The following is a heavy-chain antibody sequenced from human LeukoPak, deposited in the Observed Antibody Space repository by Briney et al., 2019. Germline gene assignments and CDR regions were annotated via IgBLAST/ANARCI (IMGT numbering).Heavy chain of an antibody. Sequence: ASVKVSCKASGYTFTNSDITWVRQATGQGLEWMGWMNPNNGNTGYAQKFQGRVTMTRNTSISTAYMELSNLRFEDTAVYYCTRSVRNGHIDYWGQGTLVTVSS. J-gene: IGHJ4*02. CDR2: MNPNNGNT. CDR1: GYTFTNSD. D-gene: IGHD2-21*01. V-gene: IGHV1-8*01. CDR3: TRSVRNGHIDY.